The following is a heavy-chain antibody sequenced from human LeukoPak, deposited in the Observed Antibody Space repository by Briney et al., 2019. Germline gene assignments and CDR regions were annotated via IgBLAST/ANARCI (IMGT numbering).Heavy chain of an antibody. V-gene: IGHV1-18*01. CDR2: ISAYNGNT. D-gene: IGHD6-6*01. Sequence: ASVKVSCKASGYTFTSYGISWVRQAPGQGLEWMGWISAYNGNTNYAQKLQGRVTMTTDTSTSTAYMELSSLRSEDTAVYYCARDLAYSSSSFGYYYGMDVWGQGTTVTVSS. CDR1: GYTFTSYG. CDR3: ARDLAYSSSSFGYYYGMDV. J-gene: IGHJ6*02.